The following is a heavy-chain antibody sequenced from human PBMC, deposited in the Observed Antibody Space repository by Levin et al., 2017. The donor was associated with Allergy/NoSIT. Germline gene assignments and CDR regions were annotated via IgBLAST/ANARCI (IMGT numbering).Heavy chain of an antibody. CDR3: ARGGYCSGGRCYANYYGMDV. J-gene: IGHJ6*02. CDR2: INNDGSTT. V-gene: IGHV3-74*01. CDR1: GFTFSTYW. D-gene: IGHD2-15*01. Sequence: GSLRLSCAASGFTFSTYWMHWVRQAPGKGLVWVSRINNDGSTTSYADSVQGRFTISRDNAKNTLYLQMNSLRAEDTALYYCARGGYCSGGRCYANYYGMDVWGQGTTVTVSS.